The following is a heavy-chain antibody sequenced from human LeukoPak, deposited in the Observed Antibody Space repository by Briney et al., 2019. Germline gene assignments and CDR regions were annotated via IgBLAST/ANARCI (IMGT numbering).Heavy chain of an antibody. Sequence: PSETLSLTCTVSGGYISSYYWSWIRQPPGKGLEWIGYIYYSGSTNYNPSLKSRVTISVDTSKNQFSLKLSSVTAADTAVYYCARADPVAGTVVDYWGQGTLVTVSS. J-gene: IGHJ4*02. CDR1: GGYISSYY. V-gene: IGHV4-59*01. D-gene: IGHD6-19*01. CDR2: IYYSGST. CDR3: ARADPVAGTVVDY.